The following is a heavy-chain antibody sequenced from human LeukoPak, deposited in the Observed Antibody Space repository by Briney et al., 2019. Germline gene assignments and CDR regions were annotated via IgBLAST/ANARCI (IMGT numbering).Heavy chain of an antibody. Sequence: GGSLRLSCAASGFTFSSYAMSWVRQAPGKGLEWVSAISGSGGSTYYADSVKGRFTISRDNSKNTLYLQMNSLRAEDTAVYYCAKVRGAIFGVVTDAFDIWGQGTMVTVSS. CDR2: ISGSGGST. CDR1: GFTFSSYA. V-gene: IGHV3-23*01. CDR3: AKVRGAIFGVVTDAFDI. J-gene: IGHJ3*02. D-gene: IGHD3-3*01.